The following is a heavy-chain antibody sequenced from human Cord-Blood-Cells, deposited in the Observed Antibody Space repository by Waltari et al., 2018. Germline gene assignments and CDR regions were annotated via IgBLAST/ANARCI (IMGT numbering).Heavy chain of an antibody. Sequence: QVQLVQSGAEVKKPGSSVKVSCQASGGTFSSSAISWGRQAPGQGLEWMGGIIPIFGTANYAQKFQGRVTITADKSTSTAYMELSSLRSEDTAVYYCARSSYYDFWSGYYDYWGQGTLVTVSS. CDR1: GGTFSSSA. J-gene: IGHJ4*02. CDR3: ARSSYYDFWSGYYDY. V-gene: IGHV1-69*06. D-gene: IGHD3-3*01. CDR2: IIPIFGTA.